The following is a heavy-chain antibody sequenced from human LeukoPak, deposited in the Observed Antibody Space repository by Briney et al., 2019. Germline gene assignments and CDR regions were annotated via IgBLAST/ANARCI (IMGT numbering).Heavy chain of an antibody. V-gene: IGHV3-66*01. CDR3: AREVRVAAAGTDY. CDR1: GFTVSSNY. Sequence: GGSLRLSCAASGFTVSSNYMSWVRQAPGKGLEWVSVIYSGGSTYYADSVKGRFTISRDNSKNTLYLQMNSLRAEYTAVYYCAREVRVAAAGTDYWGQGTLVTVSS. J-gene: IGHJ4*02. D-gene: IGHD6-13*01. CDR2: IYSGGST.